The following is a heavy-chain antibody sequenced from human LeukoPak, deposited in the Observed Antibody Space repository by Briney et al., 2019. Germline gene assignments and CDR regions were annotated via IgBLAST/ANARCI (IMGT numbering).Heavy chain of an antibody. D-gene: IGHD1-26*01. Sequence: PGGSLRLSCAASGFTFTSYAMHWVRQAPGKGLEWVAVISYDGTNKYYADSGKGRFTMSRDNPKNTLYLQMNNLRPEDTAVYYCARDLSGSSYFDYWGQGTLVTVSS. CDR3: ARDLSGSSYFDY. CDR1: GFTFTSYA. J-gene: IGHJ4*02. V-gene: IGHV3-30-3*01. CDR2: ISYDGTNK.